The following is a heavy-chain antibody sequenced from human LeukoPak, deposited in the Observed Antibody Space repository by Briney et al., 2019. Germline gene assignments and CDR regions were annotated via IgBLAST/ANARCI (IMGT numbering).Heavy chain of an antibody. V-gene: IGHV3-21*01. J-gene: IGHJ3*02. CDR3: ARVIVVGRITAAFDI. Sequence: GGSLRLSCAASGFTFSNYYMKWVRQAPGKGLEWVSSISSSSSYIYYSDSVKGRFTFSRDNAKNSLYLQMNSLRAEDTAVYYCARVIVVGRITAAFDIWGQGTMVTVSS. CDR1: GFTFSNYY. CDR2: ISSSSSYI. D-gene: IGHD2-21*01.